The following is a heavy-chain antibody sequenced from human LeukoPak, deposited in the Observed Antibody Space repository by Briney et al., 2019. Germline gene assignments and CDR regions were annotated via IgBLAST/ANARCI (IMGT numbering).Heavy chain of an antibody. V-gene: IGHV1-46*01. CDR3: ARATGGPTTAYFDY. CDR2: INPSGGST. D-gene: IGHD4-11*01. Sequence: GGSVKVSCKASGYTFTSYYMHWVRQAPGQGLEWMGIINPSGGSTSYAQKFQGRVTITADKSTSTAYMELSSLRSEDTAVYYCARATGGPTTAYFDYWGQGTLVTVSS. CDR1: GYTFTSYY. J-gene: IGHJ4*02.